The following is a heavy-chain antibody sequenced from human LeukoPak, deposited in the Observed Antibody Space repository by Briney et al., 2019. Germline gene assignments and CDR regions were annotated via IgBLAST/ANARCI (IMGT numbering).Heavy chain of an antibody. D-gene: IGHD3-22*01. CDR2: IKEDGSEK. CDR3: ARLALSYYESSGFAY. J-gene: IGHJ4*02. V-gene: IGHV3-7*04. CDR1: GFTFSGYW. Sequence: GGSLRLSCAASGFTFSGYWMSWVRQAPGKGLEWVANIKEDGSEKYYVDSVKGRFTISRDNAKNSLYLQMNSLRDEDTAVYYCARLALSYYESSGFAYWGQGTRVTVS.